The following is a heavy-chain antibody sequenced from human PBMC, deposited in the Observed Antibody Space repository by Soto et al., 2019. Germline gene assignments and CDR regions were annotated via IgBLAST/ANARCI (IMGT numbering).Heavy chain of an antibody. CDR3: AGTTYYYGSSGPQGWFDP. CDR2: IYYSGST. V-gene: IGHV4-59*01. CDR1: GGSISSYY. Sequence: PSETLSLTCTVSGGSISSYYWSWIRQPPGKGLEWIGYIYYSGSTNYNPSLKSRVTISVDTSKNQFSLKLSSVTAADTAVYYCAGTTYYYGSSGPQGWFDPWGQGTLVTVS. J-gene: IGHJ5*02. D-gene: IGHD3-22*01.